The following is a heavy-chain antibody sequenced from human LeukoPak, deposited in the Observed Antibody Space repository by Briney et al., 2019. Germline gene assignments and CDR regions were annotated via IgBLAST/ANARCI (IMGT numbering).Heavy chain of an antibody. Sequence: GGSLRLSCAASGFTFSTYWIHWVRQAPGKWLVWVSHINGDGSSTSYADSVKGRFTISRDNAKHTVFLQMNSLRAEDTAVYYCARDARYSFQLWGQGTLVTVSS. V-gene: IGHV3-74*01. J-gene: IGHJ1*01. CDR1: GFTFSTYW. CDR2: INGDGSST. D-gene: IGHD4-11*01. CDR3: ARDARYSFQL.